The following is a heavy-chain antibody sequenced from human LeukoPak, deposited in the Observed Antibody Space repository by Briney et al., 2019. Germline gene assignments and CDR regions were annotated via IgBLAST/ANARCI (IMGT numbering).Heavy chain of an antibody. CDR1: VFTFSSYG. V-gene: IGHV3-30*18. J-gene: IGHJ3*02. CDR2: ISYDGSNK. Sequence: GGSLRLSCAASVFTFSSYGMHWLRQAPGKGLEWVAVISYDGSNKYYADSVKGRFTISRDNSKNTLYLQMNSLRAEDTAVYYCAKVELPCSSTSCYYDGDAFDIWGQGTMVTVSS. D-gene: IGHD2-2*01. CDR3: AKVELPCSSTSCYYDGDAFDI.